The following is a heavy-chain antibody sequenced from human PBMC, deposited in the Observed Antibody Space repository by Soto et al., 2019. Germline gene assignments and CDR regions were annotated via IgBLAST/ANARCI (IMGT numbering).Heavy chain of an antibody. J-gene: IGHJ4*02. CDR2: IFSNDGK. D-gene: IGHD2-2*01. Sequence: QVTWKETGPVLAKLTETVTLTCTVSGVSLSNPTTGVSWIRHPPGKALECLAHIFSNDGKSYNTCLISRLTSSKATSRRQVGLTMTNVDPADTGTYYCARDCTTSICSMFSYWGQGTLVTVSS. CDR3: ARDCTTSICSMFSY. V-gene: IGHV2-26*01. CDR1: GVSLSNPTTG.